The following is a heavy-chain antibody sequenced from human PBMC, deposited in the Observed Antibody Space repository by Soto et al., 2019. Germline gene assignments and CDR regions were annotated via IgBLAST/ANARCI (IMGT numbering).Heavy chain of an antibody. J-gene: IGHJ4*02. V-gene: IGHV1-2*04. CDR1: GYTFSDYY. CDR3: AREPATAKPEGVDF. Sequence: QVQPVQSGAEVRKPGASVKVSCKASGYTFSDYYIHWVRQAPGQGLEWMGWINPNSCGTKYAPKFQGWVTMTRDTSITTAYMELSRLRSGDTAVYYCAREPATAKPEGVDFWGQGTLVTVSS. D-gene: IGHD1-1*01. CDR2: INPNSCGT.